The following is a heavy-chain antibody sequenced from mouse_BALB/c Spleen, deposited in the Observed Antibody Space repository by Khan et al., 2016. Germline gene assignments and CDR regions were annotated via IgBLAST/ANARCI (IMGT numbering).Heavy chain of an antibody. V-gene: IGHV1-9*01. J-gene: IGHJ4*01. CDR1: GYTFNNYW. Sequence: QVQLKESGAELMKPGASVKISCKATGYTFNNYWIEWVKQRPGHGLEWIGDILPGSGNSNYNENLKGKATFNADTSSNTAYMQLSSLTSEDSAVYYCARAWYSMDYWGQGTSVTVSS. CDR2: ILPGSGNS. CDR3: ARAWYSMDY.